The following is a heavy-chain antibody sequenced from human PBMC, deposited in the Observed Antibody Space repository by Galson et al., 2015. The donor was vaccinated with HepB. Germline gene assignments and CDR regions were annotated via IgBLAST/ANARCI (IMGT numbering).Heavy chain of an antibody. V-gene: IGHV3-7*03. CDR3: AGGYFLSGEGLSDF. J-gene: IGHJ4*02. CDR2: IKPDGSQN. D-gene: IGHD3-10*02. CDR1: GFHFRSYW. Sequence: SLRLSCAVSGFHFRSYWISWVRQAPGKGQEWLANIKPDGSQNYYVDSVKGRFSISRDNTQKSLYLQMNSLRAEDTAVYNFAGGYFLSGEGLSDFWGQGTLVTVSS.